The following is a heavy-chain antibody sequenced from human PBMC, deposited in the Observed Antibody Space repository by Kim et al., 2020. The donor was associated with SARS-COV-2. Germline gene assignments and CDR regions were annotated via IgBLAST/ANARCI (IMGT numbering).Heavy chain of an antibody. CDR1: GGSISSYY. CDR3: AREGGVIMAGNDALDI. Sequence: SETLSLTCTVSGGSISSYYWSWIRQPPGKGLEWIGYIYYSGSTNYNPSLKSRVTISVDTSKNQFSLKLSSVTAADTAVYYCAREGGVIMAGNDALDIWG. V-gene: IGHV4-59*13. CDR2: IYYSGST. D-gene: IGHD3-3*01. J-gene: IGHJ3*02.